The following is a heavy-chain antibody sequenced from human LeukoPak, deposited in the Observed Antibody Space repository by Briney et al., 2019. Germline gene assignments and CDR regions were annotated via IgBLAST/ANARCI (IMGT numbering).Heavy chain of an antibody. Sequence: GGSLRLSCAASGFTFDDYAMHWVRQAPGKGLEWVSGISWNSCSIGYEDSVKGRFTISRDKVKNSMDLQMNSLRAEDTALYYCAKDGNYGSGSYGYDSFDIWGQGTMVTVSS. J-gene: IGHJ3*02. CDR2: ISWNSCSI. CDR3: AKDGNYGSGSYGYDSFDI. CDR1: GFTFDDYA. D-gene: IGHD3-10*01. V-gene: IGHV3-9*01.